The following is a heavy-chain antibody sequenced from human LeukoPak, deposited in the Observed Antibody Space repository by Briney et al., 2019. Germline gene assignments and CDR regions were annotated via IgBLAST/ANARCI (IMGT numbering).Heavy chain of an antibody. CDR3: AKTTAGYSSGRYPGWPVDY. V-gene: IGHV3-23*01. D-gene: IGHD6-19*01. CDR1: GFAFSSYA. Sequence: GGSLRLSCAASGFAFSSYAMYWVRQAPGKGLEWVSGISGSGGSTYYADSVKGRFTISRDNSKNTVYLQMNSLRAEDTAVYYCAKTTAGYSSGRYPGWPVDYWGQGTLVTVSS. CDR2: ISGSGGST. J-gene: IGHJ4*02.